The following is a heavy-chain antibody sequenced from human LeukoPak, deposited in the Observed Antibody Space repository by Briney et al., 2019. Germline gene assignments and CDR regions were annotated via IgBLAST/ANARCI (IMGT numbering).Heavy chain of an antibody. V-gene: IGHV1-18*01. D-gene: IGHD5-12*01. CDR3: ARSLKPRATPNWFDP. Sequence: ASVKVSCKASGYTFTSYGISWVRQAPGQGLEWMGWISAYNGNTNYAQKLQGRVTMTTDTSTSTAYTELRSLRSDDTAVYYCARSLKPRATPNWFDPWGQGTLVTVSS. J-gene: IGHJ5*02. CDR2: ISAYNGNT. CDR1: GYTFTSYG.